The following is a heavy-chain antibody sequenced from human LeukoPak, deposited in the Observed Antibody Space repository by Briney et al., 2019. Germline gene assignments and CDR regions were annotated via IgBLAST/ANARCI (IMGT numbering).Heavy chain of an antibody. Sequence: GGSLRLSCAASGFTFSSYWMSWVRQAPGKGLEWVADIKQDGSEKYYVDSVKGRFTISRDNAKNSLYLQMNSLRAEDTAVYYCARAPPRRLLWFGMDVWGKGTTVTVSS. V-gene: IGHV3-7*03. D-gene: IGHD3-10*01. CDR2: IKQDGSEK. CDR3: ARAPPRRLLWFGMDV. CDR1: GFTFSSYW. J-gene: IGHJ6*04.